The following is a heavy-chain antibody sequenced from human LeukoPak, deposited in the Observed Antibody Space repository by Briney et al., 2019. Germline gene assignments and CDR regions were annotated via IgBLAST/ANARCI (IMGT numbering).Heavy chain of an antibody. CDR1: GFTFSTYS. CDR3: ARRSLGSRVRNDY. CDR2: IGSSSSYI. J-gene: IGHJ4*02. Sequence: GGSLRLSCAASGFTFSTYSMNWVRQAPGKGLEWVSCIGSSSSYIYYADSVKGRFTISRDNAENSLYLQMDSLRAEDTAVYYCARRSLGSRVRNDYWGQGTLVTVSS. D-gene: IGHD2-2*01. V-gene: IGHV3-21*01.